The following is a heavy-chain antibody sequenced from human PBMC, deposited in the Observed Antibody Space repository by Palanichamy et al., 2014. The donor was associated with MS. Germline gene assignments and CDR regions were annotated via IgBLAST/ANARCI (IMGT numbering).Heavy chain of an antibody. J-gene: IGHJ5*02. Sequence: EVVLLQPGAEVTKPGESLKISCKGSGYTFTNYWIGWVRQMPGKGLEWMGIIYPDDSDARYSLSFQGQVTFSVDKSISTAFLQWNSLKASDTAMHYCTRFGPAAHSKMDLWGQGTPVTVSS. CDR1: GYTFTNYW. V-gene: IGHV5-51*01. D-gene: IGHD2-2*01. CDR2: IYPDDSDA. CDR3: TRFGPAAHSKMDL.